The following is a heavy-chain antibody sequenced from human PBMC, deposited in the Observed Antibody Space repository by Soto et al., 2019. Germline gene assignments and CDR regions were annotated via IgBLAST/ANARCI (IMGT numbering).Heavy chain of an antibody. D-gene: IGHD4-17*01. CDR3: ARADDYGDYDNDY. CDR1: GFTFSSYT. V-gene: IGHV3-21*01. CDR2: ISGRSSSV. Sequence: GGSLRLSCAASGFTFSSYTMNWVRQAPGKGLEWVSSISGRSSSVDYADSGKGRFTISRDNAKNSLYLQMNSQRAEDTAVYYCARADDYGDYDNDYWGQGTLVTVSS. J-gene: IGHJ4*02.